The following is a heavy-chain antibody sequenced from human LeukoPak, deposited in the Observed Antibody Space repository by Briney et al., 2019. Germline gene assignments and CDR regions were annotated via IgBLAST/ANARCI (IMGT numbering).Heavy chain of an antibody. CDR2: FDPEDGET. J-gene: IGHJ4*02. Sequence: ASVKVSCKVSRYTLTELSMHWVRQAPGKGLEWMGGFDPEDGETIYAQKFQGRVTMTEDTSTDTAYMELSSLRSEDTAVYYCATVLRYSSSWYSFDYWGQGTLVTVSS. CDR1: RYTLTELS. CDR3: ATVLRYSSSWYSFDY. V-gene: IGHV1-24*01. D-gene: IGHD6-13*01.